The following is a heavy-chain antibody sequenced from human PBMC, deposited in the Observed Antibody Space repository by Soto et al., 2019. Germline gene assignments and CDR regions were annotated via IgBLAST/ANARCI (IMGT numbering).Heavy chain of an antibody. CDR3: ARRDCSSTGCRPGHTPYGWFDP. D-gene: IGHD2-2*01. Sequence: QVQLVQSGAEVKKPGSSVKVSCKASGGTFSSYTISWVRQAPGQGLEWMGRIIPILGIANYAQKFQGRVTMTADKPTSTADMELSSLRSEDTAVYYCARRDCSSTGCRPGHTPYGWFDPWGQGTLVTVSS. V-gene: IGHV1-69*02. J-gene: IGHJ5*02. CDR1: GGTFSSYT. CDR2: IIPILGIA.